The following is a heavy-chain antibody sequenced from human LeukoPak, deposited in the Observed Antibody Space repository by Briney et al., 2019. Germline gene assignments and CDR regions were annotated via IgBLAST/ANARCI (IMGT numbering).Heavy chain of an antibody. CDR3: AREAGTVYYGMDV. CDR2: INHSGST. Sequence: SETLSLTCAVYGGSFSGYYWSWVRQPPGKGPEWIGEINHSGSTNYNPSLKSRVTISVDTSKNQFSLKLSSVTAADTAVYYCAREAGTVYYGMDVWGQGTTVTVSS. J-gene: IGHJ6*02. V-gene: IGHV4-34*01. D-gene: IGHD6-19*01. CDR1: GGSFSGYY.